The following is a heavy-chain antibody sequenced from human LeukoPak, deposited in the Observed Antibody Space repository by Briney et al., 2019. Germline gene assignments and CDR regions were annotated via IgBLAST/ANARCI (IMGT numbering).Heavy chain of an antibody. CDR1: GGSITSGAYS. CDR2: IYHGGTT. Sequence: SETLSLTCAVSGGSITSGAYSWNWIRQPPGKGLEWIGYIYHGGTTSYSPSLMSRVTISVDRSRNRFSLTLTSVTAADTAVYFCASTPGPRSGFDSWGQGALVIISS. V-gene: IGHV4-30-2*01. CDR3: ASTPGPRSGFDS. J-gene: IGHJ4*02. D-gene: IGHD1-26*01.